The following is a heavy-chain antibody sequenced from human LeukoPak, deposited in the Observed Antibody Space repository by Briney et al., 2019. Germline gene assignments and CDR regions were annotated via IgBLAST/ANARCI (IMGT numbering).Heavy chain of an antibody. CDR3: AKHDSLIAFDI. CDR1: GGSISSSSHY. V-gene: IGHV4-39*01. CDR2: IHYSGGT. Sequence: SETLSLTCTVSGGSISSSSHYWGWIRQPPGKGLEWIASIHYSGGTNYNPSLKSRVTISVDTSKNQVSLKLSSVTAADTAVYYCAKHDSLIAFDIWGQGTMVTVSS. J-gene: IGHJ3*02. D-gene: IGHD2-21*01.